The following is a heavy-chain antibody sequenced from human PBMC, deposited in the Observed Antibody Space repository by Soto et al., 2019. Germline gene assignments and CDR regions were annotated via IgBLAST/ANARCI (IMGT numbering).Heavy chain of an antibody. CDR1: GFTFSSYW. CDR3: ARDAVLRFLGAGYYYYMDV. V-gene: IGHV3-74*01. J-gene: IGHJ6*03. CDR2: INSDGSST. Sequence: GGLLRRSCAAAGFTFSSYWMHWVRQVPGMGLVWVSRINSDGSSTSYADSVKGRFTISRDNAKNTLYLQMNSLRAEDTAVYYCARDAVLRFLGAGYYYYMDVWGKGT. D-gene: IGHD3-3*01.